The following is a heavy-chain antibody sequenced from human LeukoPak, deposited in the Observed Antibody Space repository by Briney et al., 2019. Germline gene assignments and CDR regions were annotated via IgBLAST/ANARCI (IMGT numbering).Heavy chain of an antibody. Sequence: SQTLSLTCAISGDSVSSHSAAWNWIRQSPSRGLEWLGRTYYRSKWYNDYAVSVKSRITINPDTSKNQFSLQLNSVTPEDTAVYYCACSREGIVGANTFDYWGQGTLVTVSS. V-gene: IGHV6-1*01. CDR2: TYYRSKWYN. J-gene: IGHJ4*02. D-gene: IGHD1-26*01. CDR1: GDSVSSHSAA. CDR3: ACSREGIVGANTFDY.